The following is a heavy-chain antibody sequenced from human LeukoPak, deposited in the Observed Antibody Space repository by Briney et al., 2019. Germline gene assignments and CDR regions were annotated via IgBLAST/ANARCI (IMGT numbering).Heavy chain of an antibody. CDR2: ISISGTTI. V-gene: IGHV3-11*01. Sequence: PGGSLRLSCAGSGFSFNDYYMTWIRQAPGKGLEWASYISISGTTIYYAESVKGRFTISRDNAQNSLHLQMNSLRTEDTAVYYCARAYYDILTGSYAMDVWGQGTTAIVSS. CDR1: GFSFNDYY. D-gene: IGHD3-9*01. J-gene: IGHJ6*02. CDR3: ARAYYDILTGSYAMDV.